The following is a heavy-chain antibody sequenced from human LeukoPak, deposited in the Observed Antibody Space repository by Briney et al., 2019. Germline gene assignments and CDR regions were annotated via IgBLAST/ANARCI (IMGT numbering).Heavy chain of an antibody. V-gene: IGHV3-9*01. D-gene: IGHD3-22*01. CDR3: AKLFNGYSNFDY. CDR1: GFTFDDYA. CDR2: ISWNSGST. J-gene: IGHJ4*02. Sequence: GRSLRLSCAASGFTFDDYAMHWVRQAPGKGLEWVSGISWNSGSTYYADSVKGRFTISRDNSKNTLYLQMNSLRAEDTAVYYCAKLFNGYSNFDYWGQGTLVTVSS.